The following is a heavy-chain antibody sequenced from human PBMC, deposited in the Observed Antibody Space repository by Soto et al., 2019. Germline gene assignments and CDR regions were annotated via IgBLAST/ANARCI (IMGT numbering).Heavy chain of an antibody. CDR2: INHSGST. Sequence: PSETLSLTCAVYGGSFSGYYWSWIRQPPGKGLEWIGEINHSGSTNYNPSLKSRVTISVDTSKNQFSLKLSSVTAADTAVYYCARGRVAARNWFDPWGQGTLVTVYS. V-gene: IGHV4-34*01. CDR3: ARGRVAARNWFDP. D-gene: IGHD2-15*01. J-gene: IGHJ5*02. CDR1: GGSFSGYY.